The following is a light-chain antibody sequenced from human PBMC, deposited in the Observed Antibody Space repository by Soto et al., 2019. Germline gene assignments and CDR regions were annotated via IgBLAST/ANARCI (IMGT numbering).Light chain of an antibody. J-gene: IGKJ2*01. CDR2: AAS. Sequence: DIPMTQSPSSLSASVGDRVTFPCRASQSISSYLNWYQQKPGTAPKLLIYAASSLQSGVPSRFSGSGSGTDFTLTISSLQPEDFATYYCQQSYSTPYTFGQGTKLEIK. CDR3: QQSYSTPYT. CDR1: QSISSY. V-gene: IGKV1-39*01.